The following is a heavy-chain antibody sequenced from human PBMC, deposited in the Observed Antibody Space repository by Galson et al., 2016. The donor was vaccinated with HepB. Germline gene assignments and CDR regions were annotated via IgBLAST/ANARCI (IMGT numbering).Heavy chain of an antibody. J-gene: IGHJ4*02. CDR3: ARRGIDAGSDF. V-gene: IGHV5-51*01. CDR1: GYKFTSLW. D-gene: IGHD3-10*01. CDR2: IYPGDSDT. Sequence: QSGAEVKEAGDSLRISCETSGYKFTSLWIAWVRQRPGKGLEWMGNIYPGDSDTRYSPSFQGQVIISADKSINTVYLQWTSLKASDTAIYYCARRGIDAGSDFWDQGTHVSVSS.